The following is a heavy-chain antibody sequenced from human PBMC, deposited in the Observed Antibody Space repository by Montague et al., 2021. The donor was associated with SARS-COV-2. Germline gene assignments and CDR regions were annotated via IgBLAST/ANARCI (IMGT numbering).Heavy chain of an antibody. Sequence: SETLSLTCTVSGASVSGSDWGWIRQSPGKGLEWIGYFYSGGSTDYNPSLKSRVTISRDTSKNQFPLKVRSVTAADTAVYYCARETMTGDAFDIWGQGTMVTVSS. J-gene: IGHJ3*02. V-gene: IGHV4-59*02. D-gene: IGHD1-14*01. CDR3: ARETMTGDAFDI. CDR1: GASVSGSD. CDR2: FYSGGST.